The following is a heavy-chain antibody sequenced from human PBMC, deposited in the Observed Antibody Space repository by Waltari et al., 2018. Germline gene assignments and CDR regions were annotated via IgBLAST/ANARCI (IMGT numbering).Heavy chain of an antibody. CDR1: GFTFSSYS. CDR2: ISSSSSYR. CDR3: ARVSYDFWSGYYPLDY. V-gene: IGHV3-21*01. D-gene: IGHD3-3*01. J-gene: IGHJ4*02. Sequence: EVQLVESGGGLVKPGGSLRLSCAASGFTFSSYSMNWVRQAPGKGLEWVSSISSSSSYRYYADSVKGRFTIARDNAKNALYLQMNSLRAEDTAVYYCARVSYDFWSGYYPLDYWGQGTLVTVSS.